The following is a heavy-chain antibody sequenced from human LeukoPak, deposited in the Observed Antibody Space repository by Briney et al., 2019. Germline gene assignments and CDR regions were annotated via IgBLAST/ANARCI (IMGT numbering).Heavy chain of an antibody. CDR2: IYYSGST. CDR1: GGSISSYY. V-gene: IGHV4-59*01. Sequence: SETLSLTCTVSGGSISSYYWSWIRQPPGKGLECIYYSGSTNYNPSLKSRVTISVDTSKNQFSLKLSSVTAADTAVYYCAGTYYGFWSGYYPHYYYYYVDVWGKGTTVTVSS. CDR3: AGTYYGFWSGYYPHYYYYYVDV. J-gene: IGHJ6*03. D-gene: IGHD3-3*01.